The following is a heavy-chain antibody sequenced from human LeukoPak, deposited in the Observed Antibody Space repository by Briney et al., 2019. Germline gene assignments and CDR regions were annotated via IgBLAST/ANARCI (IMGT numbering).Heavy chain of an antibody. V-gene: IGHV3-30*03. CDR1: GFTFSHFA. Sequence: GGSLRLSCAASGFTFSHFAMHWVRQAPGKGLEWVAVISYDGKKNYYADSVKGRFTLTRDDSANTLSLQMNSLRAEDTAVYYCVRGSKIRGVIPEGEFDYWGQGTLVTVSA. CDR2: ISYDGKKN. CDR3: VRGSKIRGVIPEGEFDY. J-gene: IGHJ4*02. D-gene: IGHD3-10*01.